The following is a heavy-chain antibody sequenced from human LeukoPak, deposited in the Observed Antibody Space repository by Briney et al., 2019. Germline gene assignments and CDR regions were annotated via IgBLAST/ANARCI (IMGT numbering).Heavy chain of an antibody. D-gene: IGHD3-3*01. CDR2: ISSSSSYI. CDR3: ARSVRFLESLFHFDY. V-gene: IGHV3-21*01. Sequence: GGSLRLSCAASGFTFSSYSMNWVRQAPGKGLEWVSAISSSSSYIYYADSVKGRFTISRDNAKNSLYLQINSLRAEDTAVYYCARSVRFLESLFHFDYWGQGTLVTVSS. J-gene: IGHJ4*02. CDR1: GFTFSSYS.